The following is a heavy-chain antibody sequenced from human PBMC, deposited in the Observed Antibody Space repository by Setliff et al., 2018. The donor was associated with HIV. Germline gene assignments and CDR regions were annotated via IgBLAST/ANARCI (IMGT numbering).Heavy chain of an antibody. V-gene: IGHV3-48*03. CDR1: GLIFSSSE. J-gene: IGHJ6*02. Sequence: PGGSLRLSCAASGLIFSSSEMNWVRQAPGKGLEWITLIGGHGSIIHYADSVKGRFTISRDNAKNSLYLQMNSLRTEDTAVYYRARPLGVGPARGYYGMDVWGRGTTVTVSS. CDR3: ARPLGVGPARGYYGMDV. CDR2: IGGHGSII. D-gene: IGHD1-26*01.